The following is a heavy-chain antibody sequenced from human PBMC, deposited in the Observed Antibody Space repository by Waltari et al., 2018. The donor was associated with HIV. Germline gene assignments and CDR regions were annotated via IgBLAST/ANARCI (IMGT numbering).Heavy chain of an antibody. D-gene: IGHD3-22*01. CDR1: GFTFSSYS. CDR2: ISSSSSYI. J-gene: IGHJ4*02. V-gene: IGHV3-21*01. Sequence: EVQLVESGGGLVKPGGSLRLSCAASGFTFSSYSMNWVRQAPGKGLEWVSSISSSSSYIDYADSGKGRFTISRDNAKNSLYLQMNSLRAEDTAVYYCARGEATYYYDSSGFDYWGQGTLVTVSS. CDR3: ARGEATYYYDSSGFDY.